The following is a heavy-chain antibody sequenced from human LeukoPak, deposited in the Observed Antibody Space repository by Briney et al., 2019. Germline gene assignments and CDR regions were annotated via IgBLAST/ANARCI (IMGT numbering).Heavy chain of an antibody. V-gene: IGHV4-38-2*02. J-gene: IGHJ4*02. Sequence: PSETLSLTCAVSGDSISSGYYWGWIRQPPGEGLEWIGSISHSGNTYFNPSLKSRVTISVDTSKNQFSLKLSSVTAADTAVYYCARDPGAVAGTNWGQGTLVTVSS. CDR3: ARDPGAVAGTN. CDR2: ISHSGNT. D-gene: IGHD6-19*01. CDR1: GDSISSGYY.